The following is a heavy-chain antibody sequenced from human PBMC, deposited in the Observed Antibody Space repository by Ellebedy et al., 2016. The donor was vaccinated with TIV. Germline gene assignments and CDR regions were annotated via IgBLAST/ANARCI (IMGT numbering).Heavy chain of an antibody. J-gene: IGHJ2*01. CDR1: GGSISGSSYY. D-gene: IGHD3/OR15-3a*01. V-gene: IGHV4-39*01. CDR3: ARSLMIFSFDKCYFDF. Sequence: SETLSLTCTVSGGSISGSSYYWGWIRQPPGKGLEWIGNIFDTGSTYYNPSLKSRVIISVDTSKNQFSLKLSSVTAADTAVYYCARSLMIFSFDKCYFDFWGRGTPVTVSS. CDR2: IFDTGST.